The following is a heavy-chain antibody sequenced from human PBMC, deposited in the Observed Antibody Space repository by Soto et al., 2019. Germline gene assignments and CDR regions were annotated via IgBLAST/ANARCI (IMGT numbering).Heavy chain of an antibody. D-gene: IGHD3-22*01. V-gene: IGHV3-21*01. Sequence: GGSLRLSCAASGFTFNIYTVNWVRQAPGKGLEWVSSISGIGSYIYYADSVKGRFTISRDNAKDSLYLQMNSLRAEDTAVYFCAKDRYDASDYYYSIDSWGQGTLVTVSS. CDR1: GFTFNIYT. CDR3: AKDRYDASDYYYSIDS. CDR2: ISGIGSYI. J-gene: IGHJ4*02.